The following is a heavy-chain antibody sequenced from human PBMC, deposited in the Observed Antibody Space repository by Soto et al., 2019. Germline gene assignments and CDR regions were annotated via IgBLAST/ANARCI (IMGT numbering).Heavy chain of an antibody. CDR3: AKGRSYYYYYGVDV. CDR1: GFTVTNNY. J-gene: IGHJ6*02. Sequence: GGSLRLSCAVSGFTVTNNYMSWVRQAPGKGLEWVSIIHSGGTTYYAESVKGRFTISRDNSKSTLYLQMNSLRAEDTALHYCAKGRSYYYYYGVDVWGQGTTVTVS. CDR2: IHSGGTT. V-gene: IGHV3-66*01.